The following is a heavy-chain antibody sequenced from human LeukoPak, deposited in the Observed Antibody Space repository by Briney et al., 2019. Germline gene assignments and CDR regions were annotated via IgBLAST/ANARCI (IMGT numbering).Heavy chain of an antibody. V-gene: IGHV4-4*07. CDR2: IYTSGST. CDR1: GGSISSYY. J-gene: IGHJ4*02. D-gene: IGHD3-22*01. CDR3: ARGRGGYSEYYFDY. Sequence: SETLSLTCTVSGGSISSYYWSWIRQPAGKGLEWIGRIYTSGSTNYNPSLKGRVTISVDTSKNQFSLKLSSVTAADTAVYYCARGRGGYSEYYFDYWGQGTLVAVSS.